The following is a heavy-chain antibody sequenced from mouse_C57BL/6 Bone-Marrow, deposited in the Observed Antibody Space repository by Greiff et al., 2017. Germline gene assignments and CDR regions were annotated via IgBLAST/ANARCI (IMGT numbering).Heavy chain of an antibody. Sequence: VQLQQSGAELVRPGASVKLSCTASGFNFKDDYMPWVKQRPEQGLEWIGWIDPANGDTEYASKFQGKATITADTSSNTAYLQLSSLTSEDTAVYYCTTWNLLLRYLDYWGQGTTLTVSS. CDR3: TTWNLLLRYLDY. D-gene: IGHD1-1*01. CDR2: IDPANGDT. V-gene: IGHV14-4*01. J-gene: IGHJ2*01. CDR1: GFNFKDDY.